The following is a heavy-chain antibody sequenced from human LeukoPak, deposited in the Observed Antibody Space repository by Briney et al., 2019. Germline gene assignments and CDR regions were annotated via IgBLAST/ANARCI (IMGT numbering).Heavy chain of an antibody. V-gene: IGHV4-39*07. D-gene: IGHD3-10*01. CDR1: GGSISSSSYY. CDR3: ARDRSTSKLLWFGEFTPTGWFDP. Sequence: SETLSLTCTVSGGSISSSSYYWGWIRQPPGKGLEWIGSIYYSGSTYYNPSLKSRVTISVDTSKNQFSLKLSSVTAADTAVYYCARDRSTSKLLWFGEFTPTGWFDPWGQGTLVTVSS. CDR2: IYYSGST. J-gene: IGHJ5*02.